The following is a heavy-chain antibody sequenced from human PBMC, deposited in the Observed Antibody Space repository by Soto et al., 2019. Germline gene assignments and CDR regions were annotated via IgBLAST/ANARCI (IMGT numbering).Heavy chain of an antibody. Sequence: SETLSLTCTVSGGSISSSSYYWGWIRQPPGKGLEWIGSIYYSGSTYYNPSLKSRVTISVDTSKNQFSLKLSSVTAADTAVYYCARLIYDYVWGSYRLAGEPKYYFDYWGQGTMVTVYS. V-gene: IGHV4-39*01. CDR3: ARLIYDYVWGSYRLAGEPKYYFDY. CDR1: GGSISSSSYY. J-gene: IGHJ4*02. CDR2: IYYSGST. D-gene: IGHD3-16*02.